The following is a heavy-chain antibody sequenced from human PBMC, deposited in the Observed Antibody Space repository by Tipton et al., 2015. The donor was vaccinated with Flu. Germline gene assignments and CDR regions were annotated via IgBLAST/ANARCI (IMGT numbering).Heavy chain of an antibody. J-gene: IGHJ4*02. Sequence: TLSLTCSVSGDSLSNYYWSWIRQPPGKGLEWIGQIYYSGTTNYNPSLKSRVTISLDKSKNQFSLKLNSVTPEDTAVYYCARASVSEGETIDYWGQGTLVTVSS. V-gene: IGHV4-59*12. CDR2: IYYSGTT. D-gene: IGHD1-14*01. CDR1: GDSLSNYY. CDR3: ARASVSEGETIDY.